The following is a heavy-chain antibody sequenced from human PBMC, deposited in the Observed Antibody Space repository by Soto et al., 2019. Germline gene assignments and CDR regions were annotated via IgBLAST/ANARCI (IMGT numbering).Heavy chain of an antibody. CDR3: ARDPGYCSSTSCVNWFDP. CDR2: IWYDGSNK. V-gene: IGHV3-33*01. J-gene: IGHJ5*02. Sequence: GGSLRLSCAASGFTFSSYGMHWVRQAPGKGLEWVAVIWYDGSNKYYADSVKGRFTISRDNSKNTLYLQMNSLRAEDTAVYYCARDPGYCSSTSCVNWFDPWGQGTLVTVSS. D-gene: IGHD2-2*01. CDR1: GFTFSSYG.